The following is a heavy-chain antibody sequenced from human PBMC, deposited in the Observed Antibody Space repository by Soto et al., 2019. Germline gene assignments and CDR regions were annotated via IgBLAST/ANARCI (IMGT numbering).Heavy chain of an antibody. J-gene: IGHJ6*02. Sequence: SLTCAVYGGSFSGYYWSWIRQPPGKGLEWIGEINHSGSTNYNPSLKSRVTISVDTSKNQFSLKLSSVTAADTAVYYCARGEFEAGFWSGYYSRLDVWGQGTTVTVSS. CDR3: ARGEFEAGFWSGYYSRLDV. D-gene: IGHD3-3*01. CDR1: GGSFSGYY. V-gene: IGHV4-34*01. CDR2: INHSGST.